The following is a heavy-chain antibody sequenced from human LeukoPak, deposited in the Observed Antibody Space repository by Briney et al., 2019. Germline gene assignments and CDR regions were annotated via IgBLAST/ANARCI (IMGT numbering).Heavy chain of an antibody. Sequence: PGGSLRLSCAASGFTFSSYEMNWVRQAPGKGLEWASYISSSGSTIYYADSVKGRFTISRDNAKNSLYLQVNSLRDEDTAVYYCARESYWGSGLKGFDSWGQGTLVTVSS. D-gene: IGHD7-27*01. J-gene: IGHJ4*02. CDR3: ARESYWGSGLKGFDS. CDR2: ISSSGSTI. V-gene: IGHV3-48*03. CDR1: GFTFSSYE.